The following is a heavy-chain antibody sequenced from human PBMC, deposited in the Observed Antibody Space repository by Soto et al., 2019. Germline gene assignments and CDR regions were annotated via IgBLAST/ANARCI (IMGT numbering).Heavy chain of an antibody. J-gene: IGHJ4*02. Sequence: PGGSLRLSCAASGFTVSGSYMSWVRQAPGKGLEWVSSFDSGGSTYYADSVKGRFTISRDNAKNTLYLQMNSLRAEDTAVYYCTSDTFGARDSWGQGTLVTVSS. CDR2: FDSGGST. V-gene: IGHV3-53*01. D-gene: IGHD2-15*01. CDR3: TSDTFGARDS. CDR1: GFTVSGSY.